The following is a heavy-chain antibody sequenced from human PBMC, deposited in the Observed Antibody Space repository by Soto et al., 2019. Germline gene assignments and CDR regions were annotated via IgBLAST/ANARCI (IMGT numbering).Heavy chain of an antibody. CDR1: GGSISPYY. CDR2: ISNSGTT. J-gene: IGHJ6*02. D-gene: IGHD2-2*01. Sequence: PSETLSLTCTVSGGSISPYYWSWIRQTPGKGLEYVGDISNSGTTNYNPSLKARVTISLDTSKHQFSLNLRSLTAADTAVYYCARDLLGYCTSTSCFYGLDVWGQGTTVTVSS. V-gene: IGHV4-59*01. CDR3: ARDLLGYCTSTSCFYGLDV.